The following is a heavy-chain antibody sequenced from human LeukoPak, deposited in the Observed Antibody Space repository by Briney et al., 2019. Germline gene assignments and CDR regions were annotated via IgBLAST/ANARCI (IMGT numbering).Heavy chain of an antibody. Sequence: SETLSLTCGVSGGPIDITNYWSWVRQAPGKGLEWIGEISHDGTRNYNPSLRSRVAMSLDRANNQFSLSLTSVTAADTAVYYCTRENRPFCPFAYWGQGVLVTVSS. CDR2: ISHDGTR. V-gene: IGHV4-4*02. CDR1: GGPIDITNY. CDR3: TRENRPFCPFAY. J-gene: IGHJ4*02. D-gene: IGHD2/OR15-2a*01.